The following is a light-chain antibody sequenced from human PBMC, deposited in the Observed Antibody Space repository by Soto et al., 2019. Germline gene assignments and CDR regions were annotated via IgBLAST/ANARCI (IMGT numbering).Light chain of an antibody. J-gene: IGKJ3*01. V-gene: IGKV3-11*01. CDR2: DAS. CDR3: QQRSHWPPT. CDR1: QSVSSY. Sequence: EIVLTQSPATLSLSPGERATLSCRASQSVSSYLAWYQQKPGQAPRLLIYDASNRATAIPARFSGSGSGTDVTLTISSLEPEDFAVYYCQQRSHWPPTFGPGTKVDIK.